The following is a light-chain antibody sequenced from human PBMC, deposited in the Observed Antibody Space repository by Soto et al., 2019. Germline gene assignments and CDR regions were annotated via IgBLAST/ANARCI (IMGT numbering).Light chain of an antibody. CDR1: QSISNY. V-gene: IGKV1-39*01. CDR3: QQSYSRPRT. J-gene: IGKJ1*01. CDR2: TAS. Sequence: DIQMTQSPSSLSASVGNRVTITSRASQSISNYLNWYQQKQGKAPNILIYTASSLESGVPSRFSGRGSGTDFTLTIASLQPEDFETYFCQQSYSRPRTFGQGTKVDIK.